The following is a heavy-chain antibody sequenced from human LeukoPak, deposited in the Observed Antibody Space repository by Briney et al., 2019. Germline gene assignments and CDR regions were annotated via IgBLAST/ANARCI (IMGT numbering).Heavy chain of an antibody. V-gene: IGHV4-59*01. CDR1: GGSISSYY. CDR3: ANARQWLAFDY. Sequence: PSETLSLTCTVSGGSISSYYWSWIRQPPGKGLEWIGNIYYSGSTNYNPSLESRVTISLDTSKNQFSLKLNSVTAADTAVYYCANARQWLAFDYWGQGTLVTVSS. J-gene: IGHJ4*02. D-gene: IGHD6-19*01. CDR2: IYYSGST.